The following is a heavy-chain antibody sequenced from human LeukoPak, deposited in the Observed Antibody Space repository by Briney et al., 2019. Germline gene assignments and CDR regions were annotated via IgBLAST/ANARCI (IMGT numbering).Heavy chain of an antibody. Sequence: PGGSLRLSCAASGFTFSSYAMHWVRQAPGKGPEWVAVISYDGSNKYYADSVKGRFTISRDNSKNTLYLEMNSLRAEDTAVYYCARQFASWGQGTLVTVSS. J-gene: IGHJ4*02. CDR3: ARQFAS. V-gene: IGHV3-30-3*01. CDR1: GFTFSSYA. CDR2: ISYDGSNK.